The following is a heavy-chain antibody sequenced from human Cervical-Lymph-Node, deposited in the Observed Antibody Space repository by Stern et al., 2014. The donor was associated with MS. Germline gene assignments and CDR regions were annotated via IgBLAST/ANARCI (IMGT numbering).Heavy chain of an antibody. D-gene: IGHD4-17*01. CDR2: FDPEYIET. Sequence: QVQLVQSGAEVKKPGASVKVSCKVSGYTLSDLTMHWVRQAPGKGLEWMGGFDPEYIETIYAQNFQGRVTMTEDTSTDTAYMELSSLRSDDTAVYYCATPMSSVTTDKYYFDYWGQGTLVTVSS. V-gene: IGHV1-24*01. CDR3: ATPMSSVTTDKYYFDY. CDR1: GYTLSDLT. J-gene: IGHJ4*02.